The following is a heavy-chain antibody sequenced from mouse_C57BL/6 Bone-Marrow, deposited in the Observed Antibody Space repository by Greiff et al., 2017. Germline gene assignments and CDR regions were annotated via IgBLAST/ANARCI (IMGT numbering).Heavy chain of an antibody. V-gene: IGHV1-55*01. D-gene: IGHD4-1*01. J-gene: IGHJ3*01. Sequence: QVQLQQPGAELVKPGASVKMSCKASGYTFTSSWITWVKQRPGQGLEWIGDIYPGSGSTNYNEKFKSKATLTVDTSSSTAYRPLSSLTSEDSAVDDWARTGTRAWFAYWGQGTLVTVAA. CDR2: IYPGSGST. CDR3: ARTGTRAWFAY. CDR1: GYTFTSSW.